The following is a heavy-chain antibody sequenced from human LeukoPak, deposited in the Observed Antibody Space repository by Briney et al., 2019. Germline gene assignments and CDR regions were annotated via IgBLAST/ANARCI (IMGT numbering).Heavy chain of an antibody. CDR1: GGTFSSYA. V-gene: IGHV1-69*04. D-gene: IGHD6-13*01. Sequence: ASVKVSCKASGGTFSSYAISWVRQAPGQGLEWMGRIIPILGIANYAQKFQGRVTITADKSTSTAYMELSSLRSEDTAVYYCARVSSSWYPFDYWGQGTLVTVSS. CDR3: ARVSSSWYPFDY. J-gene: IGHJ4*02. CDR2: IIPILGIA.